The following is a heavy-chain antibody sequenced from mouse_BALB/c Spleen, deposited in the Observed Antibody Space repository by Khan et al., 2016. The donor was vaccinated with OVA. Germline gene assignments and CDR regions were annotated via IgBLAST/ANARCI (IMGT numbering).Heavy chain of an antibody. D-gene: IGHD1-1*01. J-gene: IGHJ2*01. CDR1: GYSITSDYA. CDR2: ISYSGNT. V-gene: IGHV3-2*02. CDR3: ARIYGGDFDY. Sequence: EVKLLESGPGLVKPSQSLSLTCTVTGYSITSDYARNWIRQFPGNKLEWMGYISYSGNTKYNPSLKSRISITRDTSENQFFLQLNSVTIEDTATYYCARIYGGDFDYWGQGTTLTVSS.